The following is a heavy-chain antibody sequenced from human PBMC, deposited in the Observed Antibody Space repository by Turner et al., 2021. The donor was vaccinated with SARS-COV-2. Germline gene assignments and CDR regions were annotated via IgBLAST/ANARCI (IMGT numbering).Heavy chain of an antibody. CDR2: ISVIGGST. V-gene: IGHV3-23*01. D-gene: IGHD2-15*01. J-gene: IGHJ4*01. Sequence: EVQLLESGGGLVQPGGSLRLSCAASGFTFSSYAMSWFRQAPGKGLEWVSAISVIGGSTYYADSVKGRFTISRDNSKNTLYLQMNSLIAEDTAVYYCAKDLGGYFYYLGHGTLVTVSS. CDR1: GFTFSSYA. CDR3: AKDLGGYFYY.